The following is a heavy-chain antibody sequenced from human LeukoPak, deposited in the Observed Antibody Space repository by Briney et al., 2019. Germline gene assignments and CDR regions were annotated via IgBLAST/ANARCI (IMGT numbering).Heavy chain of an antibody. Sequence: PGGSLRLSCAASGFTFSNYAMHWVRQAPGKGLEWVAMVWYDGTNEYYADSVKGRFTISRDNSKNTLHLEMNSLRAEDTAMYYCAKDLSRSWSGYFDFWGQGTLVAVSS. J-gene: IGHJ4*02. D-gene: IGHD1-26*01. V-gene: IGHV3-33*06. CDR1: GFTFSNYA. CDR2: VWYDGTNE. CDR3: AKDLSRSWSGYFDF.